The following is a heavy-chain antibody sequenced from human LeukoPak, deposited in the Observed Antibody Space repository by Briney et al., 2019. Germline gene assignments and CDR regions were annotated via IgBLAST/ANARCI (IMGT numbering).Heavy chain of an antibody. CDR3: ARGGSYAHY. CDR2: INSGGSAI. D-gene: IGHD1-26*01. V-gene: IGHV3-48*03. CDR1: GFTFNSYE. J-gene: IGHJ4*02. Sequence: QPGGSLRLSCAASGFTFNSYEMNWVRQAPGKGLEWVSYINSGGSAIYYADSVKGRFTISRDNAKNSLYLQMNSLRADDTAVYYCARGGSYAHYWGQGTLVTVSS.